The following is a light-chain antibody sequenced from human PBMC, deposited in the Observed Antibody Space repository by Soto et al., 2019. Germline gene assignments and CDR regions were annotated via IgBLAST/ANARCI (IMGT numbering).Light chain of an antibody. CDR1: QSVSRNY. V-gene: IGKV3-20*01. CDR3: QQYGSSPPYT. CDR2: GAS. J-gene: IGKJ2*01. Sequence: EIVLTQSPGTLSLSPGERATLSCRASQSVSRNYLAWYQHKPGQAPRLLIYGASGRATGIPDRFSGSGSGTDFTLTISRLETEDFAVYYCQQYGSSPPYTFGQGTKLEIK.